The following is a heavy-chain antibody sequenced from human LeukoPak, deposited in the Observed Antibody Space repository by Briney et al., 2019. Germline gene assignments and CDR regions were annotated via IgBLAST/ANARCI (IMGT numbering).Heavy chain of an antibody. Sequence: GGSLRLSCGVSGFTFRSYAMNWVRQAPGKGLEWVAIISYDGSNKEYADSLKGRFTISRDNSKNSLYLQMNSLRDEDTAVYYCARDGEMATNPYYFDYWGQGTLVTVSS. J-gene: IGHJ4*02. CDR3: ARDGEMATNPYYFDY. CDR1: GFTFRSYA. D-gene: IGHD5-24*01. V-gene: IGHV3-30-3*01. CDR2: ISYDGSNK.